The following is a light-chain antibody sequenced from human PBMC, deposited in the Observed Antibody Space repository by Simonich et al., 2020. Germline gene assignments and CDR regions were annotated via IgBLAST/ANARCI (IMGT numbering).Light chain of an antibody. Sequence: DIVMTQSPLSLPVTPGEPASISCRSSQSILHSNGYNYLDWYLQKPGQSPQLLIYLGSNRASGVPDRFSGSGSGTDFTLKISRVEAEDVGVYYCMQALQTEWTFGQGTKVEIK. J-gene: IGKJ1*01. V-gene: IGKV2-28*01. CDR2: LGS. CDR3: MQALQTEWT. CDR1: QSILHSNGYNY.